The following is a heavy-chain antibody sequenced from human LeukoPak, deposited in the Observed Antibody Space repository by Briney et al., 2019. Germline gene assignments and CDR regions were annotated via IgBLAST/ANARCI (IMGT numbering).Heavy chain of an antibody. CDR2: LWYDGSNK. Sequence: GRSLRLSCAASGFTFWSYGMHWVRGAPGKGLEWVAVLWYDGSNKYYADSVKGRSTISRDNSKDTLFLQMNSLRAEDTAVYYCARARHGILTGYYLDYWGQGTLVTVSS. CDR1: GFTFWSYG. V-gene: IGHV3-33*01. D-gene: IGHD3-9*01. J-gene: IGHJ4*02. CDR3: ARARHGILTGYYLDY.